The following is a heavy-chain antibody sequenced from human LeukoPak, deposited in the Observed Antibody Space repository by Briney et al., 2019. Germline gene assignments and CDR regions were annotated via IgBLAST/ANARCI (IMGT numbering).Heavy chain of an antibody. V-gene: IGHV3-74*01. CDR3: ARGNNYHDSSAYYY. CDR1: GFTFISYW. CDR2: INSDGSIT. Sequence: GGSLRLSCAASGFTFISYWMHWVRQAPGKGLVWVSRINSDGSITNYAASVKGRFTISRDNAKNTLYLQMNRLRAEDTAVYYCARGNNYHDSSAYYYWGQGTLVTVSS. D-gene: IGHD3-22*01. J-gene: IGHJ4*02.